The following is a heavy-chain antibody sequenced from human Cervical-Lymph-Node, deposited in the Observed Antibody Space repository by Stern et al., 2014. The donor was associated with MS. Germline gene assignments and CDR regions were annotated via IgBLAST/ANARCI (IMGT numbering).Heavy chain of an antibody. J-gene: IGHJ3*02. CDR3: ARSSTVTPNAFDI. CDR1: GGSISSCGYS. Sequence: QLQLQESGSGLVKPSQTLSLTCAVSGGSISSCGYSWSWIRPPPGKGLGWIGYIHPSGRTYYNPSLRSRVIISVDRSTNHFFLMRSSVTAADTAVYYCARSSTVTPNAFDIWGQGTMVTVSS. V-gene: IGHV4-30-2*01. D-gene: IGHD4-17*01. CDR2: IHPSGRT.